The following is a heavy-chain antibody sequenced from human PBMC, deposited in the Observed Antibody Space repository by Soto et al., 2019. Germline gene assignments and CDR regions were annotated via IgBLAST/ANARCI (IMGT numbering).Heavy chain of an antibody. D-gene: IGHD6-19*01. CDR1: GYTFTRYY. CDR3: ARDPKAVAGRYYYGMDV. Sequence: QVRLVQSGAEVKKPGASVKVSCKASGYTFTRYYIHWVRQAPGQGLEWMGVINPTGGSTTYPQKFQVRVTMTRDTSTSTVYMELSSLRSEDTAFYYCARDPKAVAGRYYYGMDVWGQGTTVTVSS. J-gene: IGHJ6*02. CDR2: INPTGGST. V-gene: IGHV1-46*01.